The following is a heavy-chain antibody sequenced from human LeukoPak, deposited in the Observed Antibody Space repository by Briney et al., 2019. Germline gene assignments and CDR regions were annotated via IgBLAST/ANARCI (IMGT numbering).Heavy chain of an antibody. Sequence: SQTLSLTCTVSGGSISSGDYYWSWIRQPPGKGLEWIGYIYYSGSTYYNPSIKSRVTISVDTSKNQFPMKLSSVTAADTAVYYCARGHLDFDWLLDRGYFDYWGQGTLVTVSS. D-gene: IGHD3-9*01. V-gene: IGHV4-30-4*01. CDR1: GGSISSGDYY. CDR3: ARGHLDFDWLLDRGYFDY. CDR2: IYYSGST. J-gene: IGHJ4*02.